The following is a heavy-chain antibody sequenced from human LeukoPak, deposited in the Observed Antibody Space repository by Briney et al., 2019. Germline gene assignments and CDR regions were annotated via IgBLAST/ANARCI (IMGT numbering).Heavy chain of an antibody. J-gene: IGHJ6*03. Sequence: GASVKVSCKASGYTFTSYGISWVRQAPGQGLEWMGWISAYNGNTNYAQKLQGRVTITTETSTSTAYMELRSLRSDDTAVYYCAREVSTAGPYYYYYYYMDVWGKGTTVTVSS. D-gene: IGHD6-13*01. CDR3: AREVSTAGPYYYYYYYMDV. V-gene: IGHV1-18*01. CDR1: GYTFTSYG. CDR2: ISAYNGNT.